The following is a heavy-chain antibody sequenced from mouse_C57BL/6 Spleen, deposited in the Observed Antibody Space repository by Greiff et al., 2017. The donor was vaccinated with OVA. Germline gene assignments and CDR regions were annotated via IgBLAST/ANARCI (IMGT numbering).Heavy chain of an antibody. V-gene: IGHV1-81*01. D-gene: IGHD2-4*01. J-gene: IGHJ2*01. CDR3: AKSTMITTGPFDY. Sequence: QVQLKQSGAELARPGASVKLSCKASGYTFTSYGISWVKQRTGQGLEWIGEIYPRSGNTYYNEKFKGKATLTADKSSSTAYMELRSLTSEDSAVYFCAKSTMITTGPFDYWGQGTTLTVSS. CDR2: IYPRSGNT. CDR1: GYTFTSYG.